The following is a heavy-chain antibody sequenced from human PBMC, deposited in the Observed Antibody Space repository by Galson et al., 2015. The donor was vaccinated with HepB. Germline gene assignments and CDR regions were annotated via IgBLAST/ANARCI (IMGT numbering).Heavy chain of an antibody. V-gene: IGHV5-51*01. CDR2: IYPDDSNT. J-gene: IGHJ4*02. Sequence: QSGAEVKKPGESLKISCKGSGYSFTSYWIGWVRRMPGKGLEWMGIIYPDDSNTIYSPSFQGQVTISADRSISTTFLQWSSLEASDTAMYYCARLGGYTYGPFDYWGQGTLVAVSS. CDR3: ARLGGYTYGPFDY. CDR1: GYSFTSYW. D-gene: IGHD5-18*01.